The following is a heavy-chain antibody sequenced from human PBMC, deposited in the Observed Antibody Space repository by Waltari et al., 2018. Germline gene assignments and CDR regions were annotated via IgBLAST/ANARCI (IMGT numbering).Heavy chain of an antibody. J-gene: IGHJ3*02. Sequence: EVRLVESGGGLVQPGGSLRLSCAGSGFIFEDFAMHWVRQAPGKGMEWVSGINYNSATIGYGDSVKGRFTISRDNARNSLYLQMNSLTTEDTAWYYCARDQWFAFDIWGQGTMVTVSS. CDR2: INYNSATI. D-gene: IGHD3-22*01. CDR3: ARDQWFAFDI. CDR1: GFIFEDFA. V-gene: IGHV3-9*01.